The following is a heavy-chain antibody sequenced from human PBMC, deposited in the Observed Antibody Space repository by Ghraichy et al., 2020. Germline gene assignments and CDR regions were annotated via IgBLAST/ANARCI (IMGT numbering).Heavy chain of an antibody. Sequence: GGSLRLSCAASGFTFSSYDMHWVRQATGKGLEWVSAIGTAGDTYYPGSVKGRFTISRENAKNSLYLQMNSLRAGDTAVYYCARASIGVAAGTGAFDIWGQGTMVTVSS. CDR1: GFTFSSYD. D-gene: IGHD6-13*01. CDR3: ARASIGVAAGTGAFDI. V-gene: IGHV3-13*01. CDR2: IGTAGDT. J-gene: IGHJ3*02.